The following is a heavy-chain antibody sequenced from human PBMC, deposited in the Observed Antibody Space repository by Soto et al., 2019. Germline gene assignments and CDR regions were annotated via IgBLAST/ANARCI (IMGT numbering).Heavy chain of an antibody. CDR1: GYSFTDYH. CDR3: ARDPAPTVTTLGHGLDV. D-gene: IGHD4-17*01. Sequence: QVQLVQSGAEVKKPGASVRVSCKASGYSFTDYHIHWVRQAPGQGLEWLGRINPKSGGTSTAQKFQGWVTMTRDRSISTVYMDLSSLTSEDTAVYYCARDPAPTVTTLGHGLDVWGQGTTVTVSS. CDR2: INPKSGGT. V-gene: IGHV1-2*04. J-gene: IGHJ6*02.